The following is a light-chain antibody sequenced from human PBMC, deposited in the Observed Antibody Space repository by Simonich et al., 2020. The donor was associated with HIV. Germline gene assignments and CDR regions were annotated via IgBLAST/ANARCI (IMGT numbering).Light chain of an antibody. V-gene: IGKV1-33*01. CDR2: DAS. Sequence: DIQLTQSPSTLSASVGDRVTITCRASQSISRWFAWYQQKPGKAPKVRIYDASNLETGVPLRFSGSRSGTNLTFTISRLQAEDIATYYCQQNDDLPLTFGGGTKVEIK. J-gene: IGKJ4*01. CDR1: QSISRW. CDR3: QQNDDLPLT.